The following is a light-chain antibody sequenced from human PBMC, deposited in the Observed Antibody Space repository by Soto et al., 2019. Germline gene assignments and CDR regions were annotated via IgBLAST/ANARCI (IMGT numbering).Light chain of an antibody. CDR3: QQYNNWPRT. J-gene: IGKJ1*01. CDR2: RAS. Sequence: EIVLTQSPGTLSLSPGDRATLACRASQSVSNNYVAWYQQKPGQAPRLLIFRASNKATGVPDRFSGSGSGTEFILTISALEPEDFAVYYCQQYNNWPRTFGQGTKVDIK. V-gene: IGKV3-20*01. CDR1: QSVSNNY.